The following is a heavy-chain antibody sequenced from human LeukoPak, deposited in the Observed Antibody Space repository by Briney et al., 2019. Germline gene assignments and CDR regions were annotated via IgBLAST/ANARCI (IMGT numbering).Heavy chain of an antibody. J-gene: IGHJ4*02. CDR1: GGSISSSSYY. CDR2: IYYSGST. Sequence: PSETLSLTCTVPGGSISSSSYYWGWIRQPPGKGLEWIGSIYYSGSTYYNPSLKSRVTISVDTSKNQFSLKLSSVTAADTAVYYCARHTAWTLTLDYWGQGTLVTVSS. CDR3: ARHTAWTLTLDY. D-gene: IGHD1-1*01. V-gene: IGHV4-39*01.